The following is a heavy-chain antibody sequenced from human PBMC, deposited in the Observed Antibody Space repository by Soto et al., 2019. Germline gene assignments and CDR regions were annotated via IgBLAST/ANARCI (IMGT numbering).Heavy chain of an antibody. CDR2: INAGNGNT. CDR1: GYTFTSYA. J-gene: IGHJ4*02. D-gene: IGHD6-19*01. Sequence: GASVKVSCKASGYTFTSYAMHWVRQAPGQRLEWMGWINAGNGNTKYSQKFQGRVTITRDTSASTAYMELSSLRSEDTAVYYCARAGKIAVAALDFDYWGQATLVTVSS. CDR3: ARAGKIAVAALDFDY. V-gene: IGHV1-3*01.